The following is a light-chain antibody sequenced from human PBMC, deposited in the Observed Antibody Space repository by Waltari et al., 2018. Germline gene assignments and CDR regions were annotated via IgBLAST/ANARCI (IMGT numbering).Light chain of an antibody. CDR2: EDN. CDR3: QAWDSSPYV. CDR1: QLGHQY. V-gene: IGLV3-1*01. J-gene: IGLJ1*01. Sequence: SSALTQPPSVSVSPGQTASITCSGDQLGHQYASWYQQKPGQPPLLVIYEDNKRPSGSPERFSGSSSGNTATLTISGTQAMDEADYYCQAWDSSPYVFGTGTKVTVL.